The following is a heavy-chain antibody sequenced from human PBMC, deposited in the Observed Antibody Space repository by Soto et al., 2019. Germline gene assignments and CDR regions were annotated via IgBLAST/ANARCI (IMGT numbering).Heavy chain of an antibody. J-gene: IGHJ4*02. V-gene: IGHV1-69*13. CDR2: IIPMFPTI. D-gene: IGHD3-16*01. Sequence: GASVKVSCKXSGDNFGNFAIHWVRQALGQGLEWMGGIIPMFPTINYAQTFKGRVIITADESTSTAYMELISLTSEDTAVYYCARDGSSADYGHWGQGTLVTVSS. CDR1: GDNFGNFA. CDR3: ARDGSSADYGH.